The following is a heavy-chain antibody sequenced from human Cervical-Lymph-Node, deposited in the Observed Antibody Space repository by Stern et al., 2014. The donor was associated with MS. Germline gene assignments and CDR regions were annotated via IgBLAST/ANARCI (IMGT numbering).Heavy chain of an antibody. CDR1: GFIFRNYA. V-gene: IGHV3-30*04. Sequence: VQLVQSGGGVVQPGRSLRLSCAASGFIFRNYAAHWVRQPPGKGLEWVAIISFDGRDTYYTDSVKGRFTVSRDNSKNRLYLEMNSLRLEDTAVYYCAKGGSGSYLDWGQGSLVTVSS. CDR3: AKGGSGSYLD. CDR2: ISFDGRDT. D-gene: IGHD1-26*01. J-gene: IGHJ4*02.